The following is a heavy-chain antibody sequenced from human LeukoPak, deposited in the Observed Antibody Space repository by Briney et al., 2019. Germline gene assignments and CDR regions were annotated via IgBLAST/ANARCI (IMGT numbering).Heavy chain of an antibody. CDR3: AREAAAGVYFEY. CDR1: GYTFTRYG. J-gene: IGHJ4*02. Sequence: ASVKVSCKASGYTFTRYGITWVGQPPGQGLGTMGWISPNNGNTNYAQKFQGRVTMTTDTSTSTAYMELRSLRSDDTAIYYCAREAAAGVYFEYWGQGTLVTVSS. D-gene: IGHD6-13*01. V-gene: IGHV1-18*01. CDR2: ISPNNGNT.